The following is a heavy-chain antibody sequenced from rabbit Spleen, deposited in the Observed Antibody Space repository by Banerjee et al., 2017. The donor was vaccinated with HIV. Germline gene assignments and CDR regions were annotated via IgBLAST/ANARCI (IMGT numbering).Heavy chain of an antibody. J-gene: IGHJ6*01. D-gene: IGHD8-1*01. CDR1: GFSFSSSDY. CDR3: ARDTGSSFSSYGMDL. Sequence: QSLEESGGDLVKPGASLTLTCTASGFSFSSSDYMCWVRQAPGKGLEWISCIVGSSSGFTYSATWAKGRFPCSKTSSTTVTLQMTSLTVADTATYFCARDTGSSFSSYGMDLWGPGTLVPVS. V-gene: IGHV1S40*01. CDR2: IVGSSSGFT.